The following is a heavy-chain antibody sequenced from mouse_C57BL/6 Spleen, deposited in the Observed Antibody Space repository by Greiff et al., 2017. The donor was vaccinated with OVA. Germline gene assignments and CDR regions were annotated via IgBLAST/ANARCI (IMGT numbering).Heavy chain of an antibody. CDR3: ARSGAAQALFAY. J-gene: IGHJ3*01. V-gene: IGHV1-4*01. CDR2: INPSSGYT. CDR1: GYTFTSYT. Sequence: VQLQQSGAELARPGASVKMSCKASGYTFTSYTMHWVKQRPGQGLEWIGYINPSSGYTKYNQKFKDKATLTADKSSSTAYMQLSSLTSEDSAVYYCARSGAAQALFAYWGQGTLVTVSA. D-gene: IGHD3-2*02.